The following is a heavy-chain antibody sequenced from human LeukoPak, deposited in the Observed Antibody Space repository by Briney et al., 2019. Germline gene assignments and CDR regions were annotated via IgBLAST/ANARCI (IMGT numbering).Heavy chain of an antibody. D-gene: IGHD1-26*01. V-gene: IGHV3-23*01. CDR2: ISGTGDST. CDR1: GFTFNTNA. CDR3: AKGLNSATYYRVFFDY. Sequence: HSGGSLRLSCAASGFTFNTNAMSWVRQAPGKGLEWVSTISGTGDSTYYADSVKGRFTISRDTSRNTLHLQMNSLRAEDTALYYCAKGLNSATYYRVFFDYWGQGTLVTVSS. J-gene: IGHJ4*02.